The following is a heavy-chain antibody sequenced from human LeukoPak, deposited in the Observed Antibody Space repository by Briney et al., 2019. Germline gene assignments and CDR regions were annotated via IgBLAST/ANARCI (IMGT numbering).Heavy chain of an antibody. CDR3: ARDSGKGDYYDTTGDAFDI. CDR2: ISSSSSYI. D-gene: IGHD3-22*01. Sequence: TGGSLRLSCAASGFTFSYYYMSGVRQAPGKGLEWVSSISSSSSYIYYADSVKGRFTISRDNAKNSLYLQMNSLRAEDTAVYYCARDSGKGDYYDTTGDAFDIWGQGTMVTVSS. CDR1: GFTFSYYY. J-gene: IGHJ3*02. V-gene: IGHV3-21*01.